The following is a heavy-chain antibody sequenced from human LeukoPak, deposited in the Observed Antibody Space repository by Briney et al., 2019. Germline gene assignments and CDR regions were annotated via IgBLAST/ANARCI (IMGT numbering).Heavy chain of an antibody. CDR2: IYSDGST. D-gene: IGHD5-18*01. J-gene: IGHJ4*02. Sequence: GGSLRFSCAASGFTVSGSCMSWVRQAPGKGLEWGSVIYSDGSTYYADSVKGRFTISRDNSKNTLYLQMNSLRAEDTAVYYCARAMRGYSYILEYWGQGTLVTVSS. CDR1: GFTVSGSC. V-gene: IGHV3-53*01. CDR3: ARAMRGYSYILEY.